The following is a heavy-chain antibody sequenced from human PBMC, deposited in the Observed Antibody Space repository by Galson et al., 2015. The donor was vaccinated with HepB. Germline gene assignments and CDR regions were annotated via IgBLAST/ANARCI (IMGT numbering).Heavy chain of an antibody. J-gene: IGHJ5*02. CDR1: GFIFSDSY. D-gene: IGHD3-10*01. CDR2: ISSDGVTK. V-gene: IGHV3-11*01. Sequence: SLRLSCAASGFIFSDSYMGWIRQAPGKGPEWVSYISSDGVTKYYTDSVKGRFTISRDNAKNSLYLQMNSLRGDDTAVYYCARSAGWIHPWGQGTLVVVSS. CDR3: ARSAGWIHP.